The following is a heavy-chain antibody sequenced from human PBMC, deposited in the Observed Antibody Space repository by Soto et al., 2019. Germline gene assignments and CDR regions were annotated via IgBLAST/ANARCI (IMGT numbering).Heavy chain of an antibody. J-gene: IGHJ6*02. D-gene: IGHD1-26*01. Sequence: GGSLRLSCAASGFTFSSYSMNWVRQAPGKGLEWVSSISSSSSYIYYADSVKGRFTISRDNAKNSLYLQMNSLRAEDTAVYYCARGRNVVGATTLYYYYGMDVWGQGTTVTVSS. CDR3: ARGRNVVGATTLYYYYGMDV. CDR1: GFTFSSYS. CDR2: ISSSSSYI. V-gene: IGHV3-21*01.